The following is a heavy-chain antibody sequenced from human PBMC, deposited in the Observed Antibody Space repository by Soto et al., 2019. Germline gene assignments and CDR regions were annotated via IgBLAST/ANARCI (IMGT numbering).Heavy chain of an antibody. D-gene: IGHD6-13*01. CDR3: ARDRIAGGKYYYGMDV. Sequence: QVQLVQSGAEVKKPGSSVRVSCKVSGGTFSSYAISWVRQAPGQGLEWMGGIIPIFGTENYAQKFQGRVTITADESTSTAYMELSSLRSEDTAVYYCARDRIAGGKYYYGMDVWGQGTTVTVSS. CDR1: GGTFSSYA. V-gene: IGHV1-69*01. J-gene: IGHJ6*02. CDR2: IIPIFGTE.